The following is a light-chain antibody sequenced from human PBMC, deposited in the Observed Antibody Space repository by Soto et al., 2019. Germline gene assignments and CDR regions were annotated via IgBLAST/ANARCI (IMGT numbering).Light chain of an antibody. J-gene: IGKJ4*01. CDR3: QQLNSYPFT. V-gene: IGKV1-9*01. CDR1: QGISSY. CDR2: AAS. Sequence: DIQMTQSPSTLSGSVGDRVTITCRASQGISSYLTWYQQKPGKAPKLLIYAASTLQSGVPSRFSGSGSGTDFTLTISSLQPEDFATYHCQQLNSYPFTFGGGTKVDIK.